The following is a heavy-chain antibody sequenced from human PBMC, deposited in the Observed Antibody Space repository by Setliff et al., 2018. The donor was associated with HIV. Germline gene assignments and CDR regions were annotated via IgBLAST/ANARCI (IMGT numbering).Heavy chain of an antibody. CDR2: INQDGSEK. CDR3: ARAAAYYNFWSGYHPHAFDI. Sequence: GGSLRLSCATSGFTFSDSAMHWVRQAPGRGLEWVANINQDGSEKYYVDSMKGRFTMSRDNAKNSLYLQMNSLRADDTAVYYCARAAAYYNFWSGYHPHAFDIWGQGTMVTVSS. CDR1: GFTFSDSA. V-gene: IGHV3-7*01. J-gene: IGHJ3*02. D-gene: IGHD3-3*01.